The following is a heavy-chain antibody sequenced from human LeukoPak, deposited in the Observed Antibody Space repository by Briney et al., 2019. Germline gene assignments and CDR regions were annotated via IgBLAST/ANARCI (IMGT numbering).Heavy chain of an antibody. CDR3: ARVKNSVDIVATPYFDY. J-gene: IGHJ4*02. Sequence: PSETLSLTCTVSGGSISSYYWSWIRQPPGKGLEWIGYIYYSGSTNYNPSLKSRVTISVDTSKNQFSLKLSSVTAADTVVYYCARVKNSVDIVATPYFDYWGQGTLVTVSS. CDR2: IYYSGST. CDR1: GGSISSYY. D-gene: IGHD5-12*01. V-gene: IGHV4-59*08.